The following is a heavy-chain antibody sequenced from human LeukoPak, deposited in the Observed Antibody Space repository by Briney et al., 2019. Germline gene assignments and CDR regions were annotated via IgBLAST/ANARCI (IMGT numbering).Heavy chain of an antibody. CDR3: ARKGDSSCECYAYYFDY. CDR1: GFTFDDYA. V-gene: IGHV3-9*01. J-gene: IGHJ4*02. D-gene: IGHD3-22*01. CDR2: ISWNSGSI. Sequence: PGRSLRLSCAASGFTFDDYAMRWVRQAPGKGLEWVSGISWNSGSIGYADSVKGRFTISRDNAKNTLYLQMNSLRAEDTALYYCARKGDSSCECYAYYFDYWGQGTLVTV.